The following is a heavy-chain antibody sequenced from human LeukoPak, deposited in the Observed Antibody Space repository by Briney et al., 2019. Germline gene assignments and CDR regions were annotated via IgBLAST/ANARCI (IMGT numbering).Heavy chain of an antibody. V-gene: IGHV3-13*01. CDR1: GFSFSRYE. CDR3: AKSRSAHLAAAFDY. J-gene: IGHJ4*02. CDR2: IGTSGDT. D-gene: IGHD6-13*01. Sequence: GGSLRLSCASSGFSFSRYEMHWVRQGTGKRLEWVSAIGTSGDTFYAGSVKGRFTISRENAKDTLYLQMNSLRAEDTAVYYCAKSRSAHLAAAFDYWGQGTLVTVSS.